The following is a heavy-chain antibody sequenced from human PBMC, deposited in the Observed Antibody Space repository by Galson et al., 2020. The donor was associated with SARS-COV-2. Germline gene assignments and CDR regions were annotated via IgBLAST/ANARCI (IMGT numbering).Heavy chain of an antibody. CDR3: ARDHIGVIPYFDY. Sequence: GESLKISCAASGFTFSSYGMHWVRQAPGKGLEWVAVISYDGSNKYYADSVKGRFTISRDNSKNTLYLQMNSLRAEDTAVYYCARDHIGVIPYFDYWGQGTLVTVSS. V-gene: IGHV3-30*03. CDR2: ISYDGSNK. J-gene: IGHJ4*02. CDR1: GFTFSSYG. D-gene: IGHD2-21*01.